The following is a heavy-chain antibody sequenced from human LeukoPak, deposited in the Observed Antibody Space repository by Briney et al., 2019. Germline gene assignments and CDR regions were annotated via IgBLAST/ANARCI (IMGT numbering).Heavy chain of an antibody. D-gene: IGHD2-21*02. CDR1: GFTLRSYV. J-gene: IGHJ4*02. Sequence: GGSLRLSCAASGFTLRSYVMNWVRQTPGKGLEWVSSISGSGDSTFYADSVKGRFSISRDNSKNTLYLQVNGLRTEDTAVYYCAKDRLLNCRGDCYIFDYWGQGTVITVSS. CDR2: ISGSGDST. CDR3: AKDRLLNCRGDCYIFDY. V-gene: IGHV3-23*01.